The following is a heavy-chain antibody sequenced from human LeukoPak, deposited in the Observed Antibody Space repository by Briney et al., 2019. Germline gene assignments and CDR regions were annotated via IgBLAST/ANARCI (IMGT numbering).Heavy chain of an antibody. J-gene: IGHJ4*02. CDR2: IYYSGST. CDR1: GGSIRSSYY. Sequence: SETLSLTCTVSGGSIRSSYYWGWIRQPPGKRLEWIGSIYYSGSTYYNASLKSRGTISVDTSKNQFSLKLNSVTAADTAVYFCARQVVAVAGTGYFDYWGQGTLVTVSS. CDR3: ARQVVAVAGTGYFDY. V-gene: IGHV4-39*01. D-gene: IGHD6-19*01.